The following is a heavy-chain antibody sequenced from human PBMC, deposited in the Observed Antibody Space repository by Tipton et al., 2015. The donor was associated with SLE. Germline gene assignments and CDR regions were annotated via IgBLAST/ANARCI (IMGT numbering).Heavy chain of an antibody. CDR1: GFTVSSNY. Sequence: QVQLVQSGGGLVQPGGSLRLSCAASGFTVSSNYVSWVRQAPGKGLEWIGEINHSGSTNYNPSLKSRVTMSVDTSKNQFSLKLSSVTAADTAVYYCARETFLEWFFRFDYWGQGTLVTVSS. CDR2: INHSGST. J-gene: IGHJ4*02. CDR3: ARETFLEWFFRFDY. D-gene: IGHD3-3*01. V-gene: IGHV4-34*01.